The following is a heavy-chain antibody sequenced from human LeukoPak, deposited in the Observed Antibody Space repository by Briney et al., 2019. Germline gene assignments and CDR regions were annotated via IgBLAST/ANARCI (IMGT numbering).Heavy chain of an antibody. CDR3: ARGDRLLWGLDAFDI. Sequence: ASVKVSCKASGYTFTSYDINWVRQATGQGLEWTGSMNPNSGNTGYAQKFQGRVTMTRNTSISTAYMELSSLRSEDTAVYYCARGDRLLWGLDAFDIWGQGTMVTVSS. D-gene: IGHD3-9*01. J-gene: IGHJ3*02. CDR2: MNPNSGNT. V-gene: IGHV1-8*01. CDR1: GYTFTSYD.